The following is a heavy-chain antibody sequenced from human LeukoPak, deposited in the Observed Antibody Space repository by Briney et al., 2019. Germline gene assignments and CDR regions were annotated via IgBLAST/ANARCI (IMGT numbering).Heavy chain of an antibody. D-gene: IGHD6-19*01. CDR2: ISGGGDSI. J-gene: IGHJ2*01. Sequence: GGSLRLSCGGAGFTFSKYAMSWVRQGPGKGLEWVFRISGGGDSIYSADSAKGRFTISRYNSKNPLHVQMNSLRAKDTAVYYCAQKDPRIAVAGSPHYWYFDLWGRGTLVTVSS. CDR1: GFTFSKYA. CDR3: AQKDPRIAVAGSPHYWYFDL. V-gene: IGHV3-23*01.